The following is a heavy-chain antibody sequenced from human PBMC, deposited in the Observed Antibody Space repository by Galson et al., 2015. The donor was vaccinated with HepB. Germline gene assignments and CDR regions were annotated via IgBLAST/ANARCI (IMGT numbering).Heavy chain of an antibody. CDR1: GYTFTSYG. V-gene: IGHV1-18*04. Sequence: SVKVSCKASGYTFTSYGISWVRQAPGQGLEWMGWISAYNGNTNYAQKLQGRVTMTTDTSTSTAYMELRSLRSDDTAVYYCARDLYCSGGSCYRGGVDYWGQGTLVTVSS. D-gene: IGHD2-15*01. CDR2: ISAYNGNT. CDR3: ARDLYCSGGSCYRGGVDY. J-gene: IGHJ4*02.